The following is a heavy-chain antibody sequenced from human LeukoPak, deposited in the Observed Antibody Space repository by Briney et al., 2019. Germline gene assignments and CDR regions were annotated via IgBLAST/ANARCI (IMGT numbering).Heavy chain of an antibody. Sequence: PSETLSLTCTVSDDSISDYYRGWIRQPPGKGLEWIGYFHNSGTSTYTPSLKSRVTISADTSKSQFSLKLNSLATADTAVYSRGAGWLIDYWGQGILVTVSS. D-gene: IGHD3-16*01. CDR1: DDSISDYY. CDR2: FHNSGTS. J-gene: IGHJ4*02. V-gene: IGHV4-59*01. CDR3: GAGWLIDY.